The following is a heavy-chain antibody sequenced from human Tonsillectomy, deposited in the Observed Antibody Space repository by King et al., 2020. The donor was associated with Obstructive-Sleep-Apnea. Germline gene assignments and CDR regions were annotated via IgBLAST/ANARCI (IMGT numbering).Heavy chain of an antibody. D-gene: IGHD3-10*01. J-gene: IGHJ3*02. CDR2: IYPGDSDT. CDR1: GYIFTNYW. CDR3: ARLGPPTIVRPDAFDI. Sequence: VQLVQSAAEVKKAGESLKISCKGSGYIFTNYWIGWVRQMPGKGLEWMGIIYPGDSDTKYSPSFHGQVPISAAKSISTAYLQWSSLKASDTATYFCARLGPPTIVRPDAFDIWGQGTMVTVSS. V-gene: IGHV5-51*01.